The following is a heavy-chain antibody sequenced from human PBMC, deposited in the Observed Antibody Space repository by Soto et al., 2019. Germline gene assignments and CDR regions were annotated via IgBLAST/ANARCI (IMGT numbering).Heavy chain of an antibody. V-gene: IGHV1-8*02. CDR3: AREEWDIVVVVAATYNWFDP. J-gene: IGHJ5*02. CDR2: MNPNSGNT. Sequence: GASVKVSCKASGGTFSSYTISWVRQAPGQGLEWMGWMNPNSGNTGYAQKFQGRVTMTRNTSISTAYMELSSLRSEDTAVYYCAREEWDIVVVVAATYNWFDPWGQGTLVTVSS. CDR1: GGTFSSYT. D-gene: IGHD2-15*01.